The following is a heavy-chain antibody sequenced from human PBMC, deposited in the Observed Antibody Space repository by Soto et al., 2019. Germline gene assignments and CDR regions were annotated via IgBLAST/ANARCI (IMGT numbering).Heavy chain of an antibody. V-gene: IGHV3-30*03. CDR1: GFPFTSYG. CDR3: VGGQYYFDY. D-gene: IGHD3-10*01. Sequence: QVQLVESGGGVVQPGRSLRLSCAASGFPFTSYGMHWVREGPDKGLEWVAIISYDGSDKYYADSVKGRFTISRDNSKNTPYLQMNSLRSEDTALYYCVGGQYYFDYRGQGTLVIVSS. CDR2: ISYDGSDK. J-gene: IGHJ4*02.